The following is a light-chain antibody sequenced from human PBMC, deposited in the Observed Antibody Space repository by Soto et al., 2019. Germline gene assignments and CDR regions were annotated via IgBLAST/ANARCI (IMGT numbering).Light chain of an antibody. CDR3: QQRSSWPVT. CDR2: DAS. Sequence: EIVLTQSPATLSLSPGERATLSCRASQSVSRNFAWYQQKPGQAPRLLIYDASNRATGVPARFSGSGSGTDFTLTISSLEPEDFAVYYCQQRSSWPVTFGQGTKVEI. V-gene: IGKV3-11*01. J-gene: IGKJ1*01. CDR1: QSVSRN.